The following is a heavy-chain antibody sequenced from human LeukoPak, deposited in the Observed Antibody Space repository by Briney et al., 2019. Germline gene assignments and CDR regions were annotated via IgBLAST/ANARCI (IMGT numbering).Heavy chain of an antibody. J-gene: IGHJ3*01. D-gene: IGHD6-19*01. V-gene: IGHV3-23*01. CDR1: GFTFGSYA. Sequence: GGSLRLSCAASGFTFGSYAMSWVRQAPGKGLEWVSSISGSGDSTYYADSVKGRFTISRDNSKNTLYLQMNSLRADDTAVYYCAKGTGSGWYDAFDFWGQGTMVTISS. CDR3: AKGTGSGWYDAFDF. CDR2: ISGSGDST.